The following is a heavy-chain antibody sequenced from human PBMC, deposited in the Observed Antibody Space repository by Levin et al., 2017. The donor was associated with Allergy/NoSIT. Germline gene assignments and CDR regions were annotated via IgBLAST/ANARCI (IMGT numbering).Heavy chain of an antibody. D-gene: IGHD2-2*01. CDR2: IRSKAYSGTT. CDR3: TRIYCTASSCYAVFFEH. Sequence: GSLRLSCTVSGFTFDNFGLTWVRQAPGKGLEWVGLIRSKAYSGTTEYAASVKGRFTISRDDFKTIAYLQMNDLKTEDTAVYYCTRIYCTASSCYAVFFEHWGQGTLVTVSS. CDR1: GFTFDNFG. V-gene: IGHV3-49*04. J-gene: IGHJ1*01.